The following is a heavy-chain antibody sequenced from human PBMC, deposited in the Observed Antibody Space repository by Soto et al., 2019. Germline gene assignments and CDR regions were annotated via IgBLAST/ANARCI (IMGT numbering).Heavy chain of an antibody. CDR3: AKGRESSGSYRPFDY. CDR1: GFTFSSYA. J-gene: IGHJ4*02. V-gene: IGHV3-23*01. Sequence: GGSLRLSCAASGFTFSSYAMSWVRQAPGKGLEWVSAISAGAVATNYADSVKGRFTISRDNSKNTLYLQMNSLRAEDTAVYYCAKGRESSGSYRPFDYWGQGALVTVSS. CDR2: ISAGAVAT. D-gene: IGHD3-22*01.